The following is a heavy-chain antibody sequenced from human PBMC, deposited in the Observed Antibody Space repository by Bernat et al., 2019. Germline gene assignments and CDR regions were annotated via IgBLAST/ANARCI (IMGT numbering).Heavy chain of an antibody. CDR1: GFTFSSYA. Sequence: EVQLLESGGGLVQPGGSLRLSCAASGFTFSSYAMSWVHQAPGKGLEWVSAISGSGGSTYYADSVKGRFTISRDNSKNTLYLQMNSLRAEDTAVYYCAKAGDSSGYYSDYWGQGTLVTVSS. J-gene: IGHJ4*02. V-gene: IGHV3-23*01. D-gene: IGHD3-22*01. CDR3: AKAGDSSGYYSDY. CDR2: ISGSGGST.